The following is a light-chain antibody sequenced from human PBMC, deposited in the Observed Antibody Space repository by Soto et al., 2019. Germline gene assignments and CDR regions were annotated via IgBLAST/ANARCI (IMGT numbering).Light chain of an antibody. J-gene: IGLJ2*01. CDR1: SSDVGAYNY. V-gene: IGLV2-14*01. CDR2: EVS. Sequence: QSALTQPASVSGSPGQSITISCTGTSSDVGAYNYVSWYQQYPGKAPNLIIYEVSNRPSGVSNRFSGSKSGNTASLTIFGLQAGDEADYHCSSYSSTSTLVVFGGGTKLNVL. CDR3: SSYSSTSTLVV.